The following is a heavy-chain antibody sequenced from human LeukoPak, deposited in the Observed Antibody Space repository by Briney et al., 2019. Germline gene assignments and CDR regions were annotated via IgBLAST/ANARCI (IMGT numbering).Heavy chain of an antibody. V-gene: IGHV3-30-3*01. CDR1: GFTFSSYA. Sequence: GGSLRLSCAASGFTFSSYAMHWVRQAPGKGLEWVAVISYDGSNKYYADSVKGRFTISRDNSKNTLYLQMNSLRAEDTAVYYCARAGDIYCRGSGCFGRFDYWGQGTLVTVSS. J-gene: IGHJ4*02. CDR2: ISYDGSNK. CDR3: ARAGDIYCRGSGCFGRFDY. D-gene: IGHD6-19*01.